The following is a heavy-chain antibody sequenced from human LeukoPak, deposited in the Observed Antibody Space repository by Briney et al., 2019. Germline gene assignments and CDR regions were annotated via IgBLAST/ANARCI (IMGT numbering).Heavy chain of an antibody. CDR2: ISYDGSNK. J-gene: IGHJ5*02. CDR1: GFTFSSYG. CDR3: AKDGNYYGSGSYPNWFDP. Sequence: GRSLRLSCAASGFTFSSYGMHWVRQAPGKGLEWVAVISYDGSNKYYADSVKGRFTISRDNSKNTLYLQMNSLRAEDTAVHYCAKDGNYYGSGSYPNWFDPWGQGTLVTVSS. D-gene: IGHD3-10*01. V-gene: IGHV3-30*18.